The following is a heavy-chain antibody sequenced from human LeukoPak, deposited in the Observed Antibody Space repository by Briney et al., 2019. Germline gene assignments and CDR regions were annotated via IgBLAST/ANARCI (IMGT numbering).Heavy chain of an antibody. J-gene: IGHJ4*02. CDR3: ARNLVVAGLHPNDY. V-gene: IGHV4-34*01. D-gene: IGHD2-15*01. Sequence: SETLSLTCAVYGGSSRDYFWSWIRQPPGKGLGWIGEINHSGSTKYNPSLKSRVIISVDTSKSQFSLRLSSVTAADTAVYYCARNLVVAGLHPNDYWGQGTLVRVSS. CDR2: INHSGST. CDR1: GGSSRDYF.